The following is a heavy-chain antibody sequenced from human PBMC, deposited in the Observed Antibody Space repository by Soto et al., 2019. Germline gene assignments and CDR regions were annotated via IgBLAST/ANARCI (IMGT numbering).Heavy chain of an antibody. D-gene: IGHD6-13*01. CDR1: GFTFSSYA. Sequence: PGGSLRLSCAASGFTFSSYAMSWVRQAPGKVLEWVSAISGSGGSTYYADSVEGRFTISRDNSKNTLYLHMNSLRAEDTAVYYCAKEGYSSSWYFRYFDYWGQGTLVTVSS. CDR2: ISGSGGST. J-gene: IGHJ4*02. V-gene: IGHV3-23*01. CDR3: AKEGYSSSWYFRYFDY.